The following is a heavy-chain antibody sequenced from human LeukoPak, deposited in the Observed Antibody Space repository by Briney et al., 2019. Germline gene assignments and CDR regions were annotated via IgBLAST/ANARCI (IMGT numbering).Heavy chain of an antibody. V-gene: IGHV4-4*07. J-gene: IGHJ6*03. D-gene: IGHD3-16*02. CDR2: IYTSGST. CDR3: ARRPYDYVWGSYRSYYYYYYMDV. Sequence: SETLSLTCTVSGGSISSYYWSWIRQPAGKGLEWIGRIYTSGSTNYNPSLKSRVTISVDTSKNQFSLKLSSVTAADTAVYYCARRPYDYVWGSYRSYYYYYYMDVWGKGTTATISS. CDR1: GGSISSYY.